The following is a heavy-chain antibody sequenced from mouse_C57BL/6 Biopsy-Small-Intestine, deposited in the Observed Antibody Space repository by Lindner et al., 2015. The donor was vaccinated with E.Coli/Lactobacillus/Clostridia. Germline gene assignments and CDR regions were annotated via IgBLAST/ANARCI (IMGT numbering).Heavy chain of an antibody. Sequence: SVKVSCKASGYSFTTYAMHWVRQAPGQRLEWMGWIDAGNGNAKYSQKFQDRVTISRDTSANTAYMELSSLRSEDTAVYFCARAPLGATPYSYWGQGTLVTVSS. CDR1: GYSFTTYA. V-gene: IGHV1-4*01. J-gene: IGHJ4*01. D-gene: IGHD1-1*01. CDR3: ARAPLGATPYSY. CDR2: IDAGNGNA.